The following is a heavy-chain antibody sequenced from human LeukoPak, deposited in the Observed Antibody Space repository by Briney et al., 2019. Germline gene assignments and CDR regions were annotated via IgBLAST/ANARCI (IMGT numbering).Heavy chain of an antibody. CDR1: GYSFTSYW. CDR2: IYPGDSDT. J-gene: IGHJ4*02. D-gene: IGHD3-22*01. V-gene: IGHV5-51*01. Sequence: GESLKISCKGSGYSFTSYWIGWVRQMPGKGLEWMGIIYPGDSDTRYSPSFQGQVTISADKSISTAYLQWSSLKASDTAMYYCARSYHYDSSGYYLVGYWGQGTLVTVSS. CDR3: ARSYHYDSSGYYLVGY.